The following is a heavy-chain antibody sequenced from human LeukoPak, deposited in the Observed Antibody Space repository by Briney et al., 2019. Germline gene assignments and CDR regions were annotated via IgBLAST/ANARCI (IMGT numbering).Heavy chain of an antibody. CDR1: GGSISSSSYY. J-gene: IGHJ3*02. V-gene: IGHV4-39*01. CDR3: AGLIVGATIRAFDI. CDR2: IYYSGST. Sequence: ETLSLTCTVSGGSISSSSYYWGWIRQPPGKGLEWIGSIYYSGSTYYNPSLKSRVTISVDTSKNQFSLKLSSVTAADTAVYYCAGLIVGATIRAFDIWGQGTMVTVSS. D-gene: IGHD1-26*01.